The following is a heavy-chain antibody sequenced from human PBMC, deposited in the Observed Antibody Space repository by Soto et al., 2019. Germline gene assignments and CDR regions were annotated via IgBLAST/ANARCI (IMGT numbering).Heavy chain of an antibody. D-gene: IGHD7-27*01. Sequence: GXSVKVSCTASGSTFSSYAMHLVRQAPGQRLEWMGWINAGYGNTKSSQKFQDRVTISRDTSASTAYMELTSLRSEDTAVYYCARDTGDGTFDVWGQGTLVTVSS. CDR2: INAGYGNT. CDR3: ARDTGDGTFDV. V-gene: IGHV1-3*01. CDR1: GSTFSSYA. J-gene: IGHJ4*02.